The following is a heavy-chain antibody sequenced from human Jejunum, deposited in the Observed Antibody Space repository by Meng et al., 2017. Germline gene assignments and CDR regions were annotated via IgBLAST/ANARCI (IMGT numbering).Heavy chain of an antibody. D-gene: IGHD1-14*01. CDR2: IHPSGST. J-gene: IGHJ4*02. Sequence: QGQPQRWGAGLLKPSETLSLTCAVYGGSSSGFYLSWIRQPPGKGLEWIGEIHPSGSTDYNPSLKSRLTISLDTSKNQFSLSLNSATAADTGIYYCTRGTDRAKSGDYWGQGTLVTVSS. CDR3: TRGTDRAKSGDY. CDR1: GGSSSGFY. V-gene: IGHV4-34*01.